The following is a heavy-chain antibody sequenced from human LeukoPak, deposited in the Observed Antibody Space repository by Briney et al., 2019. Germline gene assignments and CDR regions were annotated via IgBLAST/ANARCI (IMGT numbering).Heavy chain of an antibody. CDR2: ISDSGDST. D-gene: IGHD5-18*01. J-gene: IGHJ4*02. CDR3: AKKEDATMVHYYFDY. CDR1: GFTFSSYA. V-gene: IGHV3-23*01. Sequence: GGSLRLSCAASGFTFSSYAMTWVRQAPGKGLEWVSGISDSGDSTYYADSVKGRFTIAGDNSKKMLYLQMNIPRAEDTPVYYCAKKEDATMVHYYFDYWGQGTLVTVSS.